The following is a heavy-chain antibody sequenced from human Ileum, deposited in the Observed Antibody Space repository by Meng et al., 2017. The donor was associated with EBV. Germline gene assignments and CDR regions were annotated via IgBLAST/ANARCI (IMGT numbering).Heavy chain of an antibody. J-gene: IGHJ4*02. V-gene: IGHV4-4*03. Sequence: VRRQASGSGAGKPPGTLSNACAEASGSTSSSDGCNWVRQAPGKGLEWIGEINSSVSTIYYPSNNSGVAISVDKSKTIFSLKLSSVTAADTAVYYCARGYGSGRDYFDYWGQGTLVTVSS. CDR3: ARGYGSGRDYFDY. CDR1: SGSTSSSDG. D-gene: IGHD3-10*01. CDR2: INSSVST.